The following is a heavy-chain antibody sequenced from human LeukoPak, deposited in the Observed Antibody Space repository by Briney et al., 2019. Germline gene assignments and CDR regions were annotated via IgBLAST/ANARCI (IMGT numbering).Heavy chain of an antibody. V-gene: IGHV4-59*08. J-gene: IGHJ3*02. CDR2: IYYSGST. CDR3: ARHEGYGSGSDAFDI. D-gene: IGHD3-10*01. Sequence: SETLSLTCTVSGGSISSYYWSWIRQPPGKGLEWIGYIYYSGSTNYNPPLKSRVTISVDTSKNQFSLKLSSVTAADTAVYYCARHEGYGSGSDAFDIWGQGTMVTVSS. CDR1: GGSISSYY.